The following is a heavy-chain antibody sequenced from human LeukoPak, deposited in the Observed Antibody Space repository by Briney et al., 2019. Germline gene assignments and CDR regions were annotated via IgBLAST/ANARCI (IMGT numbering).Heavy chain of an antibody. CDR3: ARYSIRYLFSLSY. Sequence: SQTLSLTCTVSGGSLSSGDYYWSWIRQPPGTGLEWIGYIYYSGSTYYNPSLKSRVTISVDTSKNQFSLKLSSVTAADTAVYYCARYSIRYLFSLSYWGQGTLVTVSS. CDR2: IYYSGST. J-gene: IGHJ4*02. D-gene: IGHD3-9*01. V-gene: IGHV4-30-4*01. CDR1: GGSLSSGDYY.